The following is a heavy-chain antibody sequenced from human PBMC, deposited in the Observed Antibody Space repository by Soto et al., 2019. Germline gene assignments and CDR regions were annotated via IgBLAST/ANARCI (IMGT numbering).Heavy chain of an antibody. V-gene: IGHV4-30-2*01. CDR1: GGSISSGGYS. J-gene: IGHJ6*02. Sequence: QLQLQESGSGLVKPSQTLSLTCAVSGGSISSGGYSWSWIRQPPGKGLEWIGYIYHSGSTYYNPSLKSRVTISVDRSKNQFSLKLSSVTAADTAVYYCARGHLGYYDFWSGYYEPSYGMDVWGQGTTVTVSS. D-gene: IGHD3-3*01. CDR3: ARGHLGYYDFWSGYYEPSYGMDV. CDR2: IYHSGST.